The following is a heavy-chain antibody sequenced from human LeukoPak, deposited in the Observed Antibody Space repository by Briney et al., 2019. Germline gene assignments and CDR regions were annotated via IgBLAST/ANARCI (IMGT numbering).Heavy chain of an antibody. CDR3: APEADLREP. J-gene: IGHJ5*02. V-gene: IGHV4-34*01. D-gene: IGHD1-14*01. Sequence: ASETLSLTCAVYGGSFSGYYWSWIRQPPGKGLEWIGEINHSGSTNYNPSLKSRVTISVDTSKNQFSLKLSSVTAADAAVYYCAPEADLREPWGQGTLVTVSS. CDR1: GGSFSGYY. CDR2: INHSGST.